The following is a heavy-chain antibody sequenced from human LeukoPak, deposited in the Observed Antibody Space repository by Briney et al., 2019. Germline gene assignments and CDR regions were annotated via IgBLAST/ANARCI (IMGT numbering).Heavy chain of an antibody. D-gene: IGHD3-22*01. V-gene: IGHV4-4*07. CDR1: GGSISSYY. Sequence: SETLSLTCTVSGGSISSYYWSWIRQPAGKGLEWIGRIYTSGSTNYNPSLKSRGTMSVDTSKNQFSLKLSSVTAADTAVYDCAREFAPYYYDSSGYWAHAFDIWGQGTMVTVSS. CDR2: IYTSGST. CDR3: AREFAPYYYDSSGYWAHAFDI. J-gene: IGHJ3*02.